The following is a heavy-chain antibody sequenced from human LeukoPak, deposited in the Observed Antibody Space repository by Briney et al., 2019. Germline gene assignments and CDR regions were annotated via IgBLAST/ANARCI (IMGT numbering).Heavy chain of an antibody. V-gene: IGHV1-69*05. D-gene: IGHD2-2*01. CDR3: ARAGIVVATGWFDP. CDR1: GGTFSSYS. Sequence: SVKVSCKAYGGTFSSYSISWVRQAPGQGLEWMGGIIPIFGTANYAQKYQGRVTITTDESTSTAYLELSSLRSEDTAVYYCARAGIVVATGWFDPWGQGTLVTVSS. CDR2: IIPIFGTA. J-gene: IGHJ5*02.